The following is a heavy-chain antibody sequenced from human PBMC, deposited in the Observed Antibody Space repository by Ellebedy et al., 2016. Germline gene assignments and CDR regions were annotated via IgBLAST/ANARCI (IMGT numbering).Heavy chain of an antibody. V-gene: IGHV3-23*01. J-gene: IGHJ4*02. Sequence: GGSLRLSXTASGLNFNTFFMSWVRQAPGKGLEWVSTISAGSDTTRLADSVKGRFTISRDSSKNSVYLGMNNLRVEDTAVYYCRQGHYADLWGQGTLVTVSS. D-gene: IGHD4-17*01. CDR2: ISAGSDTT. CDR3: RQGHYADL. CDR1: GLNFNTFF.